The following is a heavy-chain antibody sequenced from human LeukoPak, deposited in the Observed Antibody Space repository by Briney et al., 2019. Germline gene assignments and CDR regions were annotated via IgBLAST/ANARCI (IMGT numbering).Heavy chain of an antibody. CDR3: SRGAPGY. Sequence: PSETLSLTCAVYGGSFSGYYWTWIRQPPGKGLEWIGEINHSGSTNYNPSLKSRVTISVDTSKNQFSLKLSSVTAADTAVYYCSRGAPGYWGQGTLVTVSS. V-gene: IGHV4-34*01. J-gene: IGHJ4*02. CDR1: GGSFSGYY. CDR2: INHSGST.